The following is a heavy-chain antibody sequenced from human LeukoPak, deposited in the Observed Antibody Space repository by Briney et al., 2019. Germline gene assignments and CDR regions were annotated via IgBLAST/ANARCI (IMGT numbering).Heavy chain of an antibody. Sequence: VASVKVSCKASGGTFSSYAISWVRQAPGQGLEWMGGIIPIFGTANYAQKFQGRVTITADESTSTAYMELSSLRSEDTAVYYCARMGGTGYCSSTSCSYFDYWGQGTLVTVSS. CDR1: GGTFSSYA. D-gene: IGHD2-2*01. J-gene: IGHJ4*02. CDR3: ARMGGTGYCSSTSCSYFDY. CDR2: IIPIFGTA. V-gene: IGHV1-69*13.